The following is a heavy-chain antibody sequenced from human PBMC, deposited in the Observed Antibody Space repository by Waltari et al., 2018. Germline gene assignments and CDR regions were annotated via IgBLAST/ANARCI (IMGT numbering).Heavy chain of an antibody. CDR2: TSGNKGHT. CDR3: ARERHRLMEEGYLMALDP. Sequence: QVQLVQSGAEVKKPGASVKVSCKASGYTLSDFGISWVRQAPGQELEWMGWTSGNKGHTNRAQKFQGILIMTEDTSATTVYMELTYLTSDDTAVYYGARERHRLMEEGYLMALDPWGQGTLVTVSS. V-gene: IGHV1-18*01. D-gene: IGHD2-21*01. CDR1: GYTLSDFG. J-gene: IGHJ5*02.